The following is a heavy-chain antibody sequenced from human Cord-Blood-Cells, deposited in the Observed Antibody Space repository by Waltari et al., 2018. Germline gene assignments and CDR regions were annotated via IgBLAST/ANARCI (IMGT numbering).Heavy chain of an antibody. CDR3: AKFSGAARRNFIDY. D-gene: IGHD6-6*01. V-gene: IGHV1-8*01. CDR2: MNPNSGNT. Sequence: QVQLVQSGAEVKKPGASVQVPCKASGYTFTSYDINWVRQATGQGLEWMGWMNPNSGNTGYAQKFQGRVTMTRNTSISTAYMELSSLRSEDTAVYYCAKFSGAARRNFIDYWGQGTLVTVSS. J-gene: IGHJ4*02. CDR1: GYTFTSYD.